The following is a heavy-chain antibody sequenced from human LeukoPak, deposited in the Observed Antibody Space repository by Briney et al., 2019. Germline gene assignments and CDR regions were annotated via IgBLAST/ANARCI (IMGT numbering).Heavy chain of an antibody. CDR2: INHSGST. CDR1: GGSFSGYY. J-gene: IGHJ5*02. D-gene: IGHD3-3*01. V-gene: IGHV4-34*01. CDR3: ARDKSPNLYDFWSGYSGDSNWFDP. Sequence: SETLSLTCAVYGGSFSGYYWSWIRQPPGKGLEWIGEINHSGSTNYNPSLKSRVTISVDTSKNQFSLKLSSVTAADTAVYYCARDKSPNLYDFWSGYSGDSNWFDPWGQGALVTVSS.